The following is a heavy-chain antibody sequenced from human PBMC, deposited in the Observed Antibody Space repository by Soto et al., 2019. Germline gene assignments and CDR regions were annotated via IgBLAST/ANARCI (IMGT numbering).Heavy chain of an antibody. V-gene: IGHV3-21*01. D-gene: IGHD4-17*01. CDR1: GFTFSTYS. Sequence: EVQLVESGGGLVKPGGSLRLSCAASGFTFSTYSMNWVRQAPGKGLEWVSSISSSSSYIYYVDSVKGRFTISRANAKTSLDMQMNSLRSEDTAVYYCARGYYGERICEYCGQGTLVTVSS. CDR2: ISSSSSYI. J-gene: IGHJ4*02. CDR3: ARGYYGERICEY.